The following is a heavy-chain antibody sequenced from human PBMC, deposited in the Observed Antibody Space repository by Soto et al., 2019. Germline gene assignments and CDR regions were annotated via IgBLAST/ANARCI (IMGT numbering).Heavy chain of an antibody. J-gene: IGHJ4*02. CDR3: ARDPLGESLLDY. CDR1: GGTFSSYA. CDR2: IIPIFGTA. V-gene: IGHV1-69*06. D-gene: IGHD3-10*01. Sequence: GASVKVSGKASGGTFSSYAISWVRQAPGQGLEWMGGIIPIFGTANYAQKFQGRVTITADKSTSTAYMELSSLRSEDTAVYYCARDPLGESLLDYWGQGTLVTVSS.